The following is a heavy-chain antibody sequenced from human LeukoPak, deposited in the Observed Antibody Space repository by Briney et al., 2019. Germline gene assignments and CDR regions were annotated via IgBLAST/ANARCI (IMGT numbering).Heavy chain of an antibody. CDR3: ARGHYFDWLYTLGRAFDI. V-gene: IGHV4-39*07. D-gene: IGHD3-9*01. CDR2: IYYSGST. J-gene: IGHJ3*02. CDR1: GGSISSSSYY. Sequence: SETLSLTCTVSGGSISSSSYYWGWIRQPPGKGLEWIGSIYYSGSTYYNPSLKSRVTISVDTSKNQFSLKLSSVTAADTAVYYCARGHYFDWLYTLGRAFDIWGQGTMVTVSS.